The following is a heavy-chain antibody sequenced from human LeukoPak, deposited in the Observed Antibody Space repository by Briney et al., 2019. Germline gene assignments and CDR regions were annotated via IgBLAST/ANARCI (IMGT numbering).Heavy chain of an antibody. V-gene: IGHV3-23*01. J-gene: IGHJ4*02. CDR1: GFTFSSYA. CDR2: VSGSGANT. D-gene: IGHD2-8*02. CDR3: AREPRDCTGGTCHSGGGYYFEY. Sequence: GGSLRLSCAASGFTFSSYAMSWVRQAPGKGPEWVSAVSGSGANTYHSDSVRGRFTISRDNSKNTLHLQMNSLRAEDTAVFYCAREPRDCTGGTCHSGGGYYFEYWGQGILVTVSS.